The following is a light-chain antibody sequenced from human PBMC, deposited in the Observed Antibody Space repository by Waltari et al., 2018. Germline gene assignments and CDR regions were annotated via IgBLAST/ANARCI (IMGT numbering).Light chain of an antibody. CDR2: AAS. Sequence: DIKMTQSPSSVSASVGDSVTITCRASQDISTWLAWYQQKPGKAPKVLIYAASSLQSGVPSRFSGSGSGTDFTLTITSVQPEDSATYYCQQANIFPFAFGPGTKVHIK. CDR1: QDISTW. CDR3: QQANIFPFA. V-gene: IGKV1-12*01. J-gene: IGKJ3*01.